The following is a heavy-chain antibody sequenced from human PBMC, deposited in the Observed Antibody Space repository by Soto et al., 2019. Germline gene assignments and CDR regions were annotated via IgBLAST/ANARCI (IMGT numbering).Heavy chain of an antibody. D-gene: IGHD3-9*01. CDR3: ARVDILTAYGCMDX. V-gene: IGHV4-30-4*01. Sequence: SETRSLTCTVSGDSIRSVNHYWSWIRQPPGKGVELTGYIYYRGSTYYSPSLKSRVTISVDTSKNQFSLKLNSVTAADTAVYYCARVDILTAYGCMDXWGQGTPVTVS. CDR2: IYYRGST. J-gene: IGHJ6*02. CDR1: GDSIRSVNHY.